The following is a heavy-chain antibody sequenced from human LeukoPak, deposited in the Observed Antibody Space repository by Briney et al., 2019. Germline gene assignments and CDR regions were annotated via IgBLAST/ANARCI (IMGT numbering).Heavy chain of an antibody. D-gene: IGHD5-18*01. V-gene: IGHV4-59*01. CDR3: ARDQGYSYGFWFDP. CDR2: IYYSGST. CDR1: GGSISSYY. Sequence: PSETLSLTCTVSGGSISSYYWSWIRQPPGKGLEWIGYIYYSGSTNYNPSLKSRVTISVDTSKNQFSLKLSSVTAADTALYYCARDQGYSYGFWFDPWGQGTLVTVSS. J-gene: IGHJ5*02.